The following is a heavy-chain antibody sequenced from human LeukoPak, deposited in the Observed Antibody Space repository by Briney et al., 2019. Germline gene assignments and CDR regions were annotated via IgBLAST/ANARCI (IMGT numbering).Heavy chain of an antibody. Sequence: GGSLRLSCAASGFSFGSYSMNWFRQTPERGLEWISSISSSSGYIYYADSVKGRFTISRDNSKNSLYPQMNSLRAEDTAVYYCAREGSPDTGMAPDALDIWGQGTMVTVSS. CDR1: GFSFGSYS. CDR2: ISSSSGYI. D-gene: IGHD5-18*01. V-gene: IGHV3-21*01. CDR3: AREGSPDTGMAPDALDI. J-gene: IGHJ3*02.